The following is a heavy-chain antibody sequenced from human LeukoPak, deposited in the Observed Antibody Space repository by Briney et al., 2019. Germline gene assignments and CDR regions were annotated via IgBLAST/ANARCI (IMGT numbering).Heavy chain of an antibody. CDR3: ARDESIAAPLDY. J-gene: IGHJ4*02. Sequence: GRSLRLSCAASGLTFDDYGMGWVRQAPGKGLEWVSGINWNGGSTGYADSVKGRFTISRDNAKNSLYLQMNSLRAEDTAVYYCARDESIAAPLDYWGQGTLVTVSS. V-gene: IGHV3-20*04. CDR2: INWNGGST. CDR1: GLTFDDYG. D-gene: IGHD6-6*01.